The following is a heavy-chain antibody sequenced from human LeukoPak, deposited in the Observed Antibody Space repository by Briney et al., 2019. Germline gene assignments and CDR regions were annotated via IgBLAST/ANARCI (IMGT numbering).Heavy chain of an antibody. V-gene: IGHV3-30-3*01. D-gene: IGHD5-12*01. CDR3: ARGNSGWDYHFDY. J-gene: IGHJ4*02. CDR1: GFTFSGHA. Sequence: GGSLRLSCAASGFTFSGHAMHWVRQAPGRGLEWLAVVAYDGVSKSYADSVKGRFTVSRDNSKSTLYLQMSSLTTEDTAVYYCARGNSGWDYHFDYWGQGSLVTVSS. CDR2: VAYDGVSK.